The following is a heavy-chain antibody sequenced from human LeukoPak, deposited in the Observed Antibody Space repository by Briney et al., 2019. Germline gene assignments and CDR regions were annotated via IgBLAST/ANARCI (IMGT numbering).Heavy chain of an antibody. CDR2: RRFDGSNT. V-gene: IGHV3-33*01. Sequence: PGPSLRLSCPASAFTFTSSGMHCVRQAPGKGLGWLAARRFDGSNTDYADSVKGRFTTSRDNSKTTLYLQMNCLRAEDTAVYYCARGLRYFDWLPHYYYYGMDVWGQGTTVTVSS. CDR1: AFTFTSSG. J-gene: IGHJ6*02. CDR3: ARGLRYFDWLPHYYYYGMDV. D-gene: IGHD3-9*01.